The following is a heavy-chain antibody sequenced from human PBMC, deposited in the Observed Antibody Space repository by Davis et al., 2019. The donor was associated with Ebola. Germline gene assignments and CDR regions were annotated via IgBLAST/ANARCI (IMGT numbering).Heavy chain of an antibody. CDR3: ARRLIVVVPAAEGYGMDV. CDR1: GFRFSNYG. CDR2: ILDGGSKN. Sequence: PGGSLRLSCAASGFRFSNYGMHWVRQAPGKGLEWVAVILDGGSKNYYADSVKGRFTISSDNAKNTLFLQMNSLRAEDTAVYYCARRLIVVVPAAEGYGMDVWGQGTTVTVSS. V-gene: IGHV3-30*03. D-gene: IGHD2-2*01. J-gene: IGHJ6*02.